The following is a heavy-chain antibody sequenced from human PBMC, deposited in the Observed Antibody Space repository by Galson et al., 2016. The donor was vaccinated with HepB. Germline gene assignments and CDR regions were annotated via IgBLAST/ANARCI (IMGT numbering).Heavy chain of an antibody. CDR2: IYWDDLT. J-gene: IGHJ4*02. Sequence: PALVKPTQTLMLTCTFSGFSLNTSGVGVGWIRQPPGKALEWLTLIYWDDLTRYNPSLKRRLTITKDTSKNQVVLTMTTMYHVDTGTYYCVNIDLDCSHANCLFFDYWGQGALVTVSS. D-gene: IGHD2-15*01. V-gene: IGHV2-5*02. CDR3: VNIDLDCSHANCLFFDY. CDR1: GFSLNTSGVG.